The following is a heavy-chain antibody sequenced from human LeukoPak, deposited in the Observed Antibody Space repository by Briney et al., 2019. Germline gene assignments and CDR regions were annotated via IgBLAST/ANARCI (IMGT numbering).Heavy chain of an antibody. CDR2: IKQDGSEK. V-gene: IGHV3-7*01. J-gene: IGHJ4*02. Sequence: GGSLRLSCAASGFTLSSYWMSWVRQAPGRGLEWVARIKQDGSEKHYVDSVKGRFTISRDNAKNSVYLQMNTLRAEDTAVYYCARYIETPRRDLDYWGQGTLVTVSS. CDR3: ARYIETPRRDLDY. CDR1: GFTLSSYW. D-gene: IGHD4-23*01.